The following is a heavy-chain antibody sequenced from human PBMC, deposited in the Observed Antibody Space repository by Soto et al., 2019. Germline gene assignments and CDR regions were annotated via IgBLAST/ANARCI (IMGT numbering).Heavy chain of an antibody. V-gene: IGHV3-23*01. D-gene: IGHD5-18*01. CDR1: GLTFSSYA. CDR2: IGSGGTT. Sequence: EVQLLESGGGLVQPGGSLRLSCAASGLTFSSYAMSWVRQAPGKGLEWVSAIGSGGTTYYADSVKGRFTISRDISKNTLYLQMTSLRAEDTAVYYCAKGYSYGYSYYFYGMDVWGQGTSVTVSS. J-gene: IGHJ6*02. CDR3: AKGYSYGYSYYFYGMDV.